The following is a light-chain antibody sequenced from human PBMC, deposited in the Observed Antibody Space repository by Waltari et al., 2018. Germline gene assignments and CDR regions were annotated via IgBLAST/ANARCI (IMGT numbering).Light chain of an antibody. CDR1: GGHINYA. Sequence: QFVVTQSPSASASLGASVRLTCPLSGGHINYAIAWHQQRPEKGLRFLIKLNGDGSHTKGDGIPDRFSASSSGSDYYLTISSLQSEDEADYYCQTWATGGVFGGGTKLTVL. J-gene: IGLJ3*02. CDR3: QTWATGGV. V-gene: IGLV4-69*01. CDR2: LNGDGSH.